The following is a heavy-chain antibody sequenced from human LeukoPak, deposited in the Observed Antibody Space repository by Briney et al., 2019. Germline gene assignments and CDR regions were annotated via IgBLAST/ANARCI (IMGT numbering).Heavy chain of an antibody. CDR2: ISWNSGSI. V-gene: IGHV3-9*01. Sequence: GGSLRLSCAASGFTFDDYAMHWVRQAPGKGLEWVSGISWNSGSIGYADSVKGRFTISRDNAKNSLYLQMNSLRAEGTALYYCAKDASGYSSSWYPNWFDPWGQGTLVTVSS. D-gene: IGHD6-13*01. CDR1: GFTFDDYA. J-gene: IGHJ5*02. CDR3: AKDASGYSSSWYPNWFDP.